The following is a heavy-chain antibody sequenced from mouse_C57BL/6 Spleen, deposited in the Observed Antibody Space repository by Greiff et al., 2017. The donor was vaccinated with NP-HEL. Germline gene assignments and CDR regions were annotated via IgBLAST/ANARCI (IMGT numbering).Heavy chain of an antibody. CDR1: GYTFPSYW. Sequence: QVQLQQPGAELVKPGASVKVSCKASGYTFPSYWMPWVKQRPGPGLEWIGRIHPSDSDTNYTQKFKGKSTLAVDKSSSPAYMQLSSLTSEDSAVYYCATNWDEARYYFDYWGQGTTLTVSS. CDR3: ATNWDEARYYFDY. CDR2: IHPSDSDT. V-gene: IGHV1-74*01. J-gene: IGHJ2*01. D-gene: IGHD4-1*01.